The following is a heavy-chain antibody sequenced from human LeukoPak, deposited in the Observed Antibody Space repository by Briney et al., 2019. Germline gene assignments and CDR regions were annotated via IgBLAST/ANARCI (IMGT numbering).Heavy chain of an antibody. CDR3: ARVDVEMATIFTFDI. CDR1: GGSISSYY. Sequence: PSETLSLTCTVSGGSISSYYWSWIRQPPGKGLEWIAYISDIGSINYNPSLKSRVTISLETSKNQFSLKLSSVTAADTAVYYCARVDVEMATIFTFDIWGQGTMVTVSS. CDR2: ISDIGSI. V-gene: IGHV4-59*01. J-gene: IGHJ3*02. D-gene: IGHD5-24*01.